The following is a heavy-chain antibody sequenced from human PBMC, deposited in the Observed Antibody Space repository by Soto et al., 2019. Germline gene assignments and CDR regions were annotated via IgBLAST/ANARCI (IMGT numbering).Heavy chain of an antibody. CDR3: ARERTSSGWSGGWFDP. D-gene: IGHD6-19*01. CDR2: TYYRSKWYN. Sequence: QVQLQQSGPGLVKPSQTLSLTCAISGDSVSSNSAAWHWIRQSPSRGLEWLGRTYYRSKWYNDYAVSVKSRITINPDTSKNHFSLQLNSVTPEDTAVYYCARERTSSGWSGGWFDPWGQGTLVTVSS. V-gene: IGHV6-1*01. CDR1: GDSVSSNSAA. J-gene: IGHJ5*02.